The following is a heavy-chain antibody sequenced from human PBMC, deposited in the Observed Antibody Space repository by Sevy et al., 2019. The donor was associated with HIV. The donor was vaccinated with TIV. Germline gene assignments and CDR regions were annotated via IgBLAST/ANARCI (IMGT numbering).Heavy chain of an antibody. D-gene: IGHD1-1*01. CDR2: IYYSGST. CDR3: ASTGLIRDDAFDI. CDR1: GGSISSSSYY. J-gene: IGHJ3*02. Sequence: SETLSLTCTVSGGSISSSSYYWGWIRQPPGKGLEWTGSIYYSGSTYYNPSLKSRVTISVDTSKNQFSLKLSSVTAADTAVYYCASTGLIRDDAFDIWGQGTMVTVSS. V-gene: IGHV4-39*01.